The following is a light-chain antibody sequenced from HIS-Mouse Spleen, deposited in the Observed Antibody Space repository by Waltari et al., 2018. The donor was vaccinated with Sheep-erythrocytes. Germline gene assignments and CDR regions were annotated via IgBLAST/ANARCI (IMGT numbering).Light chain of an antibody. CDR2: DVS. J-gene: IGLJ1*01. V-gene: IGLV2-11*01. CDR1: SSAVGRYNY. CDR3: CSYAGSYNHV. Sequence: QSALTQPRSVSGSPGQSVTISCTGTSSAVGRYNYLSWYQQHPGKAPKLMIYDVSKRPSGVPDRFSGSKSGNTASLTISGLQAEDEADYYCCSYAGSYNHVFATGTKVTVL.